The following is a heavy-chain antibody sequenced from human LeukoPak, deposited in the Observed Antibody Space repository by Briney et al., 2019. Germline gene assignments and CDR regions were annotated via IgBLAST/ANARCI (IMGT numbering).Heavy chain of an antibody. CDR3: ARDSNRRYCSSTSCYGWFDP. CDR2: IYTSGST. Sequence: KTSETLSLTCTVSGGSISSYYWSWIRQPAGKGLEWIGRIYTSGSTNYNPSLKSRVTMSVDTSKNQFSLKLSSVTAADTAVYYCARDSNRRYCSSTSCYGWFDPWDQGTLVTVSS. J-gene: IGHJ5*02. CDR1: GGSISSYY. D-gene: IGHD2-2*01. V-gene: IGHV4-4*07.